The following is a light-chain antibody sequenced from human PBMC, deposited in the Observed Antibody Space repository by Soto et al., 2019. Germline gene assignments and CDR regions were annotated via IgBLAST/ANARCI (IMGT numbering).Light chain of an antibody. J-gene: IGKJ3*01. V-gene: IGKV2-28*01. Sequence: DIVMTQSPLSLPVTPGEPASISCRSSLSLLHSNGYNYLVWYLQKPGQSPQLLISLGSTRASGVPDRFSGSGSGTDFTLKISRVVADDVGVYYCMQALQTPTFGPGTKVDI. CDR1: LSLLHSNGYNY. CDR2: LGS. CDR3: MQALQTPT.